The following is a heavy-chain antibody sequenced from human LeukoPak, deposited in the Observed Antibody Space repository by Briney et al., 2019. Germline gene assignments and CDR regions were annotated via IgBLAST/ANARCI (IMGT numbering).Heavy chain of an antibody. CDR1: GFTFSSYE. D-gene: IGHD2-15*01. CDR3: AGNVVVVAATRGYYYGMDV. CDR2: ISSSGSTI. V-gene: IGHV3-48*03. Sequence: QSGGSLRLSCAASGFTFSSYEMNRVRQAPGKGLEWVSYISSSGSTIYYADSVKGRFTISRDNAKNSLYLQMNSLRAEDTAVYYCAGNVVVVAATRGYYYGMDVWGQGTTVTVSS. J-gene: IGHJ6*02.